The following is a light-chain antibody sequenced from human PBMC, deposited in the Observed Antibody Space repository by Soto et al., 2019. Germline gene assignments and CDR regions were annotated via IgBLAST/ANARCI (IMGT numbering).Light chain of an antibody. V-gene: IGLV2-14*01. CDR1: SSDVGGYNY. Sequence: QSVLTQPASVSGSPGQSITISCTGTSSDVGGYNYVSWYQQLPGKAPKLMIYDVSDRPSGVSNRFSGSKSGNTASLTISGLQAEDEADYYCSSYTSSSLCVFGTGTKVTVL. CDR3: SSYTSSSLCV. J-gene: IGLJ1*01. CDR2: DVS.